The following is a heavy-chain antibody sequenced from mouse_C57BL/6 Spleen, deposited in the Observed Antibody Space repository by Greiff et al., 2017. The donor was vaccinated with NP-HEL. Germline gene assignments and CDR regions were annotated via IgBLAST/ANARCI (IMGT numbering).Heavy chain of an antibody. CDR1: GFTFSDYG. CDR3: ARHGGYDGFAY. D-gene: IGHD2-2*01. CDR2: ISSGSSTI. Sequence: EVHLVESGGGLVKPGGSLKLSCAASGFTFSDYGMHWVRQAPEKGLEWVAYISSGSSTIYYADTVKGRFTISRDNAKNTLFLQMTSLRSEDTAMYYCARHGGYDGFAYWGQGTLVTVSA. J-gene: IGHJ3*01. V-gene: IGHV5-17*01.